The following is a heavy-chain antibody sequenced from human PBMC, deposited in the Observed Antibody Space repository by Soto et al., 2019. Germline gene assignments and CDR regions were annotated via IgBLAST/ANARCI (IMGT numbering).Heavy chain of an antibody. CDR2: INAGNGNT. CDR1: GYTFTRYA. J-gene: IGHJ6*02. V-gene: IGHV1-3*01. CDR3: ARTDCSSTSCYNYYYYGMDV. D-gene: IGHD2-2*01. Sequence: ASVNVSCKASGYTFTRYAMHWVRQAPGQRLEWMGWINAGNGNTQYSQKFQGRVTITRDTSASTAYMELSSLRSEDSAVFYCARTDCSSTSCYNYYYYGMDVWGQGTTVTVSS.